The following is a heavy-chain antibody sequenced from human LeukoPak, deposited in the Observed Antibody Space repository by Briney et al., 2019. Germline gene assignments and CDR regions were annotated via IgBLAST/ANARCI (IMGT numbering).Heavy chain of an antibody. Sequence: GESLKISCKASGYSFTNYWIGWVRQMPGKGLEWMGIIYPGDSDTRYSPSFQGQVTISADKSISTAYLQWSSLKASDTAMYYCARRSYCSSTSCYGYYMDVWGKGTTVTISS. CDR1: GYSFTNYW. J-gene: IGHJ6*03. V-gene: IGHV5-51*01. D-gene: IGHD2-2*01. CDR2: IYPGDSDT. CDR3: ARRSYCSSTSCYGYYMDV.